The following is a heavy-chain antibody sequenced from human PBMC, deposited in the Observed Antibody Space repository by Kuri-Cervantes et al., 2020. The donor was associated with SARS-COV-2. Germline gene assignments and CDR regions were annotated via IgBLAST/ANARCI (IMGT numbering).Heavy chain of an antibody. J-gene: IGHJ4*02. V-gene: IGHV4-59*04. CDR2: IYYSGST. D-gene: IGHD6-19*01. CDR3: ARRGAVAGTVPFFDY. Sequence: GSLRLSCTVSGGSISSYYWSWIRQPPGKGLEWIGYIYYSGSTYYNPSLKSRVTISVDTSKNQFSLKLSSVTAADTAVYYCARRGAVAGTVPFFDYWGQGTLVTVSS. CDR1: GGSISSYY.